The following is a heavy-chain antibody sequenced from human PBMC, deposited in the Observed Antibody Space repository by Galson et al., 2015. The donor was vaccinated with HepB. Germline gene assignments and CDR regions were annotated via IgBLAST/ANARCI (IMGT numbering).Heavy chain of an antibody. J-gene: IGHJ4*02. CDR2: IYPGDSDT. V-gene: IGHV5-51*01. Sequence: QSGAEVKKPGESLKISCKGSGYSFTSYWIGWVRQMPGKGLEWMGIIYPGDSDTRYSPSFQGQVTISADKSISTAYLQWSSLKASDTAMYYCARQRAYCSSTSCPLGYWGQGTLVTVSS. D-gene: IGHD2-2*01. CDR3: ARQRAYCSSTSCPLGY. CDR1: GYSFTSYW.